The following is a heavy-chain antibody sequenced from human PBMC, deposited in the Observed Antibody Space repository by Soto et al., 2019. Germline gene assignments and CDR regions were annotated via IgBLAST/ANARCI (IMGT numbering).Heavy chain of an antibody. CDR2: IYYSGST. Sequence: SETLSLTXTVSGGSVSSGSYYWSWIRQPPGKGLEWIGYIYYSGSTNYNPSLKSRVTISVDTSKNQFSLKLSSVTAADTAVYYCARSEVRGVVNYYYGMDVWGQGTTVTVSS. J-gene: IGHJ6*02. CDR3: ARSEVRGVVNYYYGMDV. V-gene: IGHV4-61*01. D-gene: IGHD3-10*01. CDR1: GGSVSSGSYY.